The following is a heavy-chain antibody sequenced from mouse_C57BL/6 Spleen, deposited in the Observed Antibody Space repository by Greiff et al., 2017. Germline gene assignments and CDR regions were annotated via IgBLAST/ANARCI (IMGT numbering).Heavy chain of an antibody. V-gene: IGHV1-82*01. CDR3: ARGATAPTGYFDY. J-gene: IGHJ2*01. CDR2: IYPGDGDT. D-gene: IGHD1-2*01. Sequence: QVQLQQSGPELVKPGASVKISCKASGYAFSSSWMNWVKQRPGKGLEWIGRIYPGDGDTNYNGKFKGKATLTADKSSSTAYMQLSRLTSEDSSVYFCARGATAPTGYFDYWGQGTPLTVSS. CDR1: GYAFSSSW.